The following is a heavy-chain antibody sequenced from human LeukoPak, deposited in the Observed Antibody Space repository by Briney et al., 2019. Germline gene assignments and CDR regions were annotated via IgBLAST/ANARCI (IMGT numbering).Heavy chain of an antibody. CDR1: GGTFSSYA. Sequence: SVKVSCKASGGTFSSYAISWVRQAPGQGLEWMGGIIPIFGTANYAQKFQGRVTITADESTSTAYMELSSLRSDDTAVYYCARDGTYSSGNDYYYGMDVWGQGTTVTVSS. J-gene: IGHJ6*02. D-gene: IGHD6-19*01. V-gene: IGHV1-69*13. CDR3: ARDGTYSSGNDYYYGMDV. CDR2: IIPIFGTA.